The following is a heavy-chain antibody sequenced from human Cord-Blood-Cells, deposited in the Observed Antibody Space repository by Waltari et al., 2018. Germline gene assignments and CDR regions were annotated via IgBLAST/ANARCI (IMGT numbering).Heavy chain of an antibody. V-gene: IGHV3-21*01. CDR1: GFTFSSYS. CDR2: ISSSSDI. J-gene: IGHJ2*01. CDR3: ASFTVTTDWYFDL. D-gene: IGHD4-4*01. Sequence: EVQLVESGGGLVKPGGSLRLSCAASGFTFSSYSMTWVRQAPGKGLEWVSSISSSSDIYYADSVKGRFTISRDNAKNSLYLQMNSLRAEDTAVYYCASFTVTTDWYFDLWGRGTLVTVSS.